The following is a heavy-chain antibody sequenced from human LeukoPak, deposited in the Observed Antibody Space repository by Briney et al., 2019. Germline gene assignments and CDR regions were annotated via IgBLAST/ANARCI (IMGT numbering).Heavy chain of an antibody. V-gene: IGHV3-33*01. CDR2: IWYDGSDK. D-gene: IGHD6-19*01. Sequence: GRSLRLSCAVSGFTFSSYVMTWVRQAPGKGLEWVAVIWYDGSDKYCADSVKGRFTISRDNSKNTLYLQMNSLRAEDTAVYYCARDSSTGWTLDYWGQGTLVTVSS. CDR3: ARDSSTGWTLDY. J-gene: IGHJ4*02. CDR1: GFTFSSYV.